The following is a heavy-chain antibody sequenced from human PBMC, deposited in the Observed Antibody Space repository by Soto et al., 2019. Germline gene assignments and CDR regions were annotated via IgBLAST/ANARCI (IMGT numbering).Heavy chain of an antibody. CDR2: IIPVFGTV. CDR1: GGTSTSYA. Sequence: SVKVSCKASGGTSTSYAISWVRQAPGHALEWMGGIIPVFGTVTYAQKFQGRVTITADESTSTSHMELNSLRSEDTAVYYCARDSLPDYGLDVWGQGTTVTVSS. J-gene: IGHJ6*02. CDR3: ARDSLPDYGLDV. V-gene: IGHV1-69*13.